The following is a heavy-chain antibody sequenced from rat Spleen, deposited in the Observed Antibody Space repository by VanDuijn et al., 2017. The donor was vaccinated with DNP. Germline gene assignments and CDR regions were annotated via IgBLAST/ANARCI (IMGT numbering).Heavy chain of an antibody. CDR3: ARDLIIRDTTSAMDA. D-gene: IGHD4-3*01. CDR2: MWSGGDT. Sequence: QVQLKESGPGLVQPSQTLSLTCTVSGFPLNTYHVHWVRQPPRKGLEWMGVMWSGGDTSYYLPLKSRLTITKDTSKSQIFLKMNSLQSEDTATYYCARDLIIRDTTSAMDAWGPGTSVTVSS. CDR1: GFPLNTYH. J-gene: IGHJ4*01. V-gene: IGHV2-32*01.